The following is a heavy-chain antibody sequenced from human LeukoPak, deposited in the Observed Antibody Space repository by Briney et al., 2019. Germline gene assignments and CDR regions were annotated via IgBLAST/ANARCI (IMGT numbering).Heavy chain of an antibody. CDR1: GYTFTGYY. CDR2: INPNSGDT. Sequence: ASVKVSCKASGYTFTGYYMHWVRQAPGQGLEWMGWINPNSGDTNYAQKFQGRVTMTRDTSISTAYMELSRLRSDDTAMYYCVRGTGRHEYFQHWGQGTLVTVSS. V-gene: IGHV1-2*02. J-gene: IGHJ1*01. D-gene: IGHD3/OR15-3a*01. CDR3: VRGTGRHEYFQH.